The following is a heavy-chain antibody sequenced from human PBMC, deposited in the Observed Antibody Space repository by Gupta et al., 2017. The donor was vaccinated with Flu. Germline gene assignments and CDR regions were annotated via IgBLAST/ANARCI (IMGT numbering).Heavy chain of an antibody. CDR3: ATVTSGC. V-gene: IGHV3-74*03. CDR2: INPDGSST. Sequence: EMQLVESGGDLVQPGGPLRLSGAASGFTFSSSYLQWVRQAPGKGLVWVSRINPDGSSTTYAESVKGRFTISRDNAKNTLYLQMNSLGDDDTAVYYCATVTSGCWGQGTLVTVSS. CDR1: GFTFSSSY. J-gene: IGHJ4*02. D-gene: IGHD4-17*01.